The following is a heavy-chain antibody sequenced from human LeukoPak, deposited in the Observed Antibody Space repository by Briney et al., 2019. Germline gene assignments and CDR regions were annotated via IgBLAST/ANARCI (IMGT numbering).Heavy chain of an antibody. CDR2: IYYSGST. J-gene: IGHJ4*02. V-gene: IGHV4-59*01. Sequence: SETLSLTCTVSGGSISSYYWSWIRQPPGKGLEWIGYIYYSGSTNYNPSLKSRVTISVDTSKNQFSLKLSSVTAADTAEYYCARDAVGLGRLDYWGQGTLVTVSS. D-gene: IGHD7-27*01. CDR3: ARDAVGLGRLDY. CDR1: GGSISSYY.